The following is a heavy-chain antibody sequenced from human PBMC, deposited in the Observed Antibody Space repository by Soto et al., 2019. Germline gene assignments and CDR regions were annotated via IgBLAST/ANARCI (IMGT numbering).Heavy chain of an antibody. CDR2: IHSHSGST. Sequence: SETLSLTCAVSGASVTRTSYYWARIRQPPGKGLEWIASIHSHSGSTYYDPSLRGRVLISVDSSKNHFSLNLSSVTAADTAVYYCARPGDAYGLDVWGHVTAVTVSS. CDR1: GASVTRTSYY. J-gene: IGHJ6*02. D-gene: IGHD2-21*02. CDR3: ARPGDAYGLDV. V-gene: IGHV4-39*01.